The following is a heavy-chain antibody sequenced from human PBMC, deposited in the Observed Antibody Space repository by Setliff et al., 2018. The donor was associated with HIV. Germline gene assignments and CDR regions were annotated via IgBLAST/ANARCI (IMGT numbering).Heavy chain of an antibody. V-gene: IGHV1-2*02. CDR2: ISPKTGAT. J-gene: IGHJ4*02. CDR1: GYSFTDYY. CDR3: ARGTXXRHFFDY. Sequence: ASVKVSCKASGYSFTDYYVEWVRHAPGQGLEWMGWISPKTGATKYAEKFQGRVTMTSDTSTSTADMELFRLTSDDTAMYYCARGTXXRHFFDYWGLGTLVTXSS.